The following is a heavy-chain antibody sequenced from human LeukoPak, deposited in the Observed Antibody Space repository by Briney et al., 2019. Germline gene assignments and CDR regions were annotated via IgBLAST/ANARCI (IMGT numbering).Heavy chain of an antibody. V-gene: IGHV4-39*07. CDR1: GGSISRSDFY. Sequence: SDTLSLTCAVSGGSISRSDFYWGWIRQPPGKGLEWIGHIYYSGTIHYSPSLQSRVIISVDTSKNQFSLKMNSVPAADTALYYCAVGGVLTLTFDDWGQGTQVTVSS. J-gene: IGHJ4*02. CDR2: IYYSGTI. CDR3: AVGGVLTLTFDD. D-gene: IGHD3-16*01.